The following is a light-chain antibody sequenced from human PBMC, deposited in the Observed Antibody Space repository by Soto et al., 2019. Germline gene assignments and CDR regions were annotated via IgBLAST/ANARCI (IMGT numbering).Light chain of an antibody. CDR2: NID. CDR3: LLFYGGAQPVV. Sequence: QTVVTQEPSLTVSPGGTVTLTCASSTGSVTSAYYPNWFQQKPGQAPRALIYNIDKKHSWTPARFSGSLLGDKAALTLSGVQPEDEAEYYCLLFYGGAQPVVFGGGTKLTVL. V-gene: IGLV7-43*01. J-gene: IGLJ3*02. CDR1: TGSVTSAYY.